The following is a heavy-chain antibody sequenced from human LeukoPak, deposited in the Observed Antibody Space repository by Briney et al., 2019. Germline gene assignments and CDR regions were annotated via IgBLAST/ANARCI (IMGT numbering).Heavy chain of an antibody. D-gene: IGHD2-15*01. V-gene: IGHV4-34*01. CDR1: GGSFSGYY. CDR2: INHSEAT. CDR3: AREAQYCSGGSCYGGYFQH. Sequence: SETLSLTCAVYGGSFSGYYWSWIRQSPGKGLEWIGEINHSEATNYNPSFKSRVTISVDTSKNQFSLKLSSVTAADTAVYYCAREAQYCSGGSCYGGYFQHWGQGTLVTVSS. J-gene: IGHJ1*01.